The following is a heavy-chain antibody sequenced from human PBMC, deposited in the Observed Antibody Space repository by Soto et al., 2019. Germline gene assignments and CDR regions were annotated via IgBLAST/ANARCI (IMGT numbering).Heavy chain of an antibody. D-gene: IGHD2-15*01. V-gene: IGHV4-59*11. CDR3: ARLQYTVVTALDI. J-gene: IGHJ3*02. CDR1: VVSIGSHF. Sequence: PSETLSLTCSFSVVSIGSHFWSCIRQAPGKGPELVGYIYHTVNTNYNPALKSRVTISMDTSENQLSLQLSSVTAADTAVYYCARLQYTVVTALDIWGRGTMVTVSS. CDR2: IYHTVNT.